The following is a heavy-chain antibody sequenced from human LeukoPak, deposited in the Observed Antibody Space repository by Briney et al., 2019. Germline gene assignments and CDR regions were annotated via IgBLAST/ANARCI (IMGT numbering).Heavy chain of an antibody. Sequence: SQTLSLTCTVSGGSISSGGYYWSWIRQHPGKGLEWIGYIYYSGSTYYNPSLKSRVTISVDTSKNQFSLKLSSVTAVDTAVYYCARTTYYYGSGSSPHLDYWGQGTLVTVSS. CDR2: IYYSGST. V-gene: IGHV4-31*03. CDR3: ARTTYYYGSGSSPHLDY. D-gene: IGHD3-10*01. CDR1: GGSISSGGYY. J-gene: IGHJ4*02.